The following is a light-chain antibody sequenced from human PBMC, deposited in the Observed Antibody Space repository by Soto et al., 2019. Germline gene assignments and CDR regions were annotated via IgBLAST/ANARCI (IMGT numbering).Light chain of an antibody. CDR3: QQYGSSPIT. J-gene: IGKJ2*01. CDR2: DAS. CDR1: QSVSSNY. Sequence: EIVLKQSPGTLSLSPGERATLSCRASQSVSSNYLAWSQQKPGQSPRLLIYDASSTATGITDRFSCSGSGTYFTLTISRPDLEDFAVYYCQQYGSSPITFGQGTKLEIK. V-gene: IGKV3-20*01.